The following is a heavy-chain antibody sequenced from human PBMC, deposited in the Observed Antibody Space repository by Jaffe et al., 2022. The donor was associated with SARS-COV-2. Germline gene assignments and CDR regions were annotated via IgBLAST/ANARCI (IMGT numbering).Heavy chain of an antibody. CDR3: ATSGYFDWFFKN. CDR1: GYTFTNYA. D-gene: IGHD3-9*01. V-gene: IGHV7-4-1*02. J-gene: IGHJ4*02. Sequence: QVQLVQSGSELMKPGASVKVSCKTSGYTFTNYAMNWVRQAPGQGLEWMGWINTNTGNPTYAPGFTGRFVFSLDTSVSTAYLQISSLKAEDTAVYYCATSGYFDWFFKNWGQGTRVIASS. CDR2: INTNTGNP.